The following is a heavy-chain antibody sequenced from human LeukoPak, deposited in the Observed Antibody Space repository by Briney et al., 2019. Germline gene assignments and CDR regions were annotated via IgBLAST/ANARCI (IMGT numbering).Heavy chain of an antibody. V-gene: IGHV3-7*02. CDR2: IKEDGSEK. J-gene: IGHJ4*02. CDR3: ARSNAQQYFDWGFAY. Sequence: GGSLRLSCAASGFTFSRYWMSWVRQAPGKGLEWVANIKEDGSEKYYVDSVKGRFTISRDNTKNSLYLQMNSLRAEDTAVYYCARSNAQQYFDWGFAYWGQGTLVTVSS. CDR1: GFTFSRYW. D-gene: IGHD3-9*01.